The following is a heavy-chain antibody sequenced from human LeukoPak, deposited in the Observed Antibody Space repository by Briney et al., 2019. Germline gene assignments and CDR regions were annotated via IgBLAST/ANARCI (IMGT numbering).Heavy chain of an antibody. Sequence: GRSLRLSCGASGFTFDDYAMFWVRLGPGKGLEWVSGISWDSKNIGYAASVKGRFTISRDNAKNSLYLQMNSLRGDDTAFYYCARGNRDSSGFYYYGMDVWGQGTTVTVSS. CDR1: GFTFDDYA. D-gene: IGHD6-19*01. CDR3: ARGNRDSSGFYYYGMDV. V-gene: IGHV3-9*01. CDR2: ISWDSKNI. J-gene: IGHJ6*02.